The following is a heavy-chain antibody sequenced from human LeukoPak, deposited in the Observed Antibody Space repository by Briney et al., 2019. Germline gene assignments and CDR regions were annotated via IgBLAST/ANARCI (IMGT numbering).Heavy chain of an antibody. D-gene: IGHD5-18*01. CDR3: AGVDAAMADAFDI. Sequence: GGSLRLSCAASGFTFSSYAMHGVRQPPGKGLEGVAAISYDGSNKYSADSMKGRFTICRDNSKNTLYLKMNSLRADDTAVYYCAGVDAAMADAFDIWGQGTTVTVSS. CDR1: GFTFSSYA. J-gene: IGHJ3*02. V-gene: IGHV3-30*04. CDR2: ISYDGSNK.